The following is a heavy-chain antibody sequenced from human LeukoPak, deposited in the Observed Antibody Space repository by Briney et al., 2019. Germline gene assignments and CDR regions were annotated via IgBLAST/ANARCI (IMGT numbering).Heavy chain of an antibody. D-gene: IGHD6-6*01. J-gene: IGHJ5*02. Sequence: GGSLRLSCAASGFTFSSYGMHWVRQASGKGLEWVAVIWYDGSNKYYADSVKGRFTISRDNSKNTLYLQMNSLRAEDTAVYYCARDFTEQLVPSNWFDPWGQGTLVTVSS. CDR1: GFTFSSYG. V-gene: IGHV3-33*08. CDR3: ARDFTEQLVPSNWFDP. CDR2: IWYDGSNK.